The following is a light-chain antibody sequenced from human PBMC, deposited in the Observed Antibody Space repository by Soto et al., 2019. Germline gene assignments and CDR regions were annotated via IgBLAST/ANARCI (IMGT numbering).Light chain of an antibody. Sequence: IHLTHSPSLLSASILYRVTITFLSSHDISTFLAWYQQKPGKAPKLLIYEASTLHSGVPSRFIGSGSGTEFTLTISGLLPEDFAAYHCQQLYTLPFTFGQGTRLEIK. CDR1: HDISTF. J-gene: IGKJ5*01. CDR3: QQLYTLPFT. CDR2: EAS. V-gene: IGKV1-9*01.